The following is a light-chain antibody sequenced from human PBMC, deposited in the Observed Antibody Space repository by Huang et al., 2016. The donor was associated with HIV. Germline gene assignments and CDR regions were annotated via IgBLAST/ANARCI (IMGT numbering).Light chain of an antibody. V-gene: IGKV1-9*01. Sequence: IQLTQSPSSLSASVGDRVTITCRASQGISNSLVWYQHKPGKAPKRLMYAASTLQGGVPTRFSGSGSGTDFTLTITSLQPEDFAIYYCQQLNSYPLTFGGGTKVEIK. CDR2: AAS. CDR1: QGISNS. CDR3: QQLNSYPLT. J-gene: IGKJ4*01.